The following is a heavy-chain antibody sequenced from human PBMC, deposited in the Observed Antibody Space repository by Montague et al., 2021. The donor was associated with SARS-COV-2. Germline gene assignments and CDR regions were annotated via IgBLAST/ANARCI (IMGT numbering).Heavy chain of an antibody. D-gene: IGHD2-15*01. CDR2: IYYSGST. J-gene: IGHJ4*02. CDR3: ARRSLGYCSGGSRYSGYDY. V-gene: IGHV4-59*01. Sequence: SETLSLTCTVSGGSISSYYWSWIRQPPGKGLEWIGYIYYSGSTNYNPSLKSRVTISVDTSKNQFSLKLSSVTAADTAVYYCARRSLGYCSGGSRYSGYDYWGQGTLVTVSS. CDR1: GGSISSYY.